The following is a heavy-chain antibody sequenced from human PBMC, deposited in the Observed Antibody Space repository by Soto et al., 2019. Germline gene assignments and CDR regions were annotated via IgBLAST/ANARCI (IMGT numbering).Heavy chain of an antibody. Sequence: QVQLVQSGAEVKKPGASVKVSCKASGYTSTSYGISWVRQAPGQGLEWMGWISAYNGNTNYAQKLQGRVTMTTDTSPSTAYMELRSLRSDDTAVYYCAREAGYCSGGSCYYHSHYYYGMDVWGQGTTVTVSS. J-gene: IGHJ6*02. V-gene: IGHV1-18*01. D-gene: IGHD2-15*01. CDR1: GYTSTSYG. CDR3: AREAGYCSGGSCYYHSHYYYGMDV. CDR2: ISAYNGNT.